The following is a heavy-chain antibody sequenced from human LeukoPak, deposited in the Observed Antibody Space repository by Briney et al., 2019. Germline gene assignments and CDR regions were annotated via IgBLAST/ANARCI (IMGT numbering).Heavy chain of an antibody. Sequence: GGSLRLSCAASGFTFSDYYMSWIRQAPGKGLEWVSYISSSSSYTNYADSVKGRFTISRDNAKNSLYLQMNSLRAEDTAVYYCAGTYSWNDALDYWGQGTLVTVSS. CDR2: ISSSSSYT. J-gene: IGHJ4*02. CDR1: GFTFSDYY. D-gene: IGHD1-20*01. CDR3: AGTYSWNDALDY. V-gene: IGHV3-11*03.